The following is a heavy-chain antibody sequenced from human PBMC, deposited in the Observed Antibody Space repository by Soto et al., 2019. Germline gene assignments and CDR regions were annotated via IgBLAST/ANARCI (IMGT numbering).Heavy chain of an antibody. Sequence: LSLTCTVSGGSISSGGYYWSWIRQHPGKGLEWIGYIYYSGSTYYNPSLKSRVTISVDTSKNQFSLKLSSVTAADTAVYYCARGSSSSWSYFDYWGQGTLVTV. J-gene: IGHJ4*02. CDR3: ARGSSSSWSYFDY. CDR2: IYYSGST. D-gene: IGHD6-13*01. CDR1: GGSISSGGYY. V-gene: IGHV4-31*03.